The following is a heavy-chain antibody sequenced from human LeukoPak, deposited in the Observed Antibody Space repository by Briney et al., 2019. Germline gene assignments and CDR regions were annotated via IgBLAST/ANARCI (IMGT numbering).Heavy chain of an antibody. V-gene: IGHV6-1*01. J-gene: IGHJ3*02. CDR1: GDSVSSNSAA. CDR3: ARGPLGTGAFDI. CDR2: TYYRSKWYN. Sequence: SQTLSLTCVLSGDSVSSNSAAWNWIRQSPSRGLEWLGRTYYRSKWYNEYAVSVKSRITINPDTSKNQFSLQLNSVTPEDTAVYYCARGPLGTGAFDIWGQGTMVTVSS. D-gene: IGHD6-13*01.